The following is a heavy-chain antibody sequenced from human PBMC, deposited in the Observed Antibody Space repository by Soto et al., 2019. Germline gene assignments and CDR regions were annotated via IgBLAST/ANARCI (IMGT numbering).Heavy chain of an antibody. CDR1: GDSVSSNTAA. CDR3: AITRVENHYYGGRDV. V-gene: IGHV6-1*01. J-gene: IGHJ6*02. CDR2: TYFRSRWYN. Sequence: SQTLSLTCAISGDSVSSNTAAWHWIRQSPSRGLEWLGRTYFRSRWYNDYAVSVKSRITINADTSKNQFSLHLNSVSPEDTAVYYCAITRVENHYYGGRDVWGQGTTVTVSS. D-gene: IGHD3-22*01.